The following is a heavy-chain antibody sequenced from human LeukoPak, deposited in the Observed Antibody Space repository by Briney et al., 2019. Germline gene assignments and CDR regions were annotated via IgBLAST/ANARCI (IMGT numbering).Heavy chain of an antibody. CDR2: IYYSGST. V-gene: IGHV4-39*07. CDR3: ARGRVAAAGTSDYFDY. D-gene: IGHD6-13*01. Sequence: SETLSLTCTVSGGSISSGGDYWGWIRQPPGKGLEWIGSIYYSGSTNYNPSLKSRVTISVDTSKNQFSLKLSSVTAADTAVYYCARGRVAAAGTSDYFDYWGQGTLVTVSS. CDR1: GGSISSGGDY. J-gene: IGHJ4*02.